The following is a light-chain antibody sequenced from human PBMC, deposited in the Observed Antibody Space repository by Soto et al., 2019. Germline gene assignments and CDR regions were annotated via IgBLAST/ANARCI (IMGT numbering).Light chain of an antibody. CDR2: DVS. CDR1: SSDVGDYNY. CDR3: CSYAGSYTEV. V-gene: IGLV2-11*01. J-gene: IGLJ2*01. Sequence: QSALTQPRSVSGSPGQSVTISCTGTSSDVGDYNYVSWYQQHPGKAPKLIIYDVSKRPSGVPDRFSGSKSGNTASLTISGLQAEDEADYYCCSYAGSYTEVFGGGTKVTVL.